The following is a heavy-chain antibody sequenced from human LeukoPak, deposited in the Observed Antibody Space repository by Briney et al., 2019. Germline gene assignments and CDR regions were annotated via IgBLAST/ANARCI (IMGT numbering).Heavy chain of an antibody. D-gene: IGHD3-3*01. CDR2: IYSSGST. Sequence: GSLRLSCAASGFPFSTYAMSWVRQPAGKGLEWIGRIYSSGSTTYNPSLRSRVTISLDTSKNQFSLRLSSVTAADTAVYFCARGLDLWSGYHFDFWGQGILGTVSS. V-gene: IGHV4-4*07. CDR1: GFPFSTYA. CDR3: ARGLDLWSGYHFDF. J-gene: IGHJ4*02.